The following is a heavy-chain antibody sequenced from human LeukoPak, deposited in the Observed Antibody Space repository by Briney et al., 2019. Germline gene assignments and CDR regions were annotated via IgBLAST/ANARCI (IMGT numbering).Heavy chain of an antibody. Sequence: ASVKVSCKASGYTFTSYGISWVRQAPGQGLEWMGWISAYNGNTNYAQKLQGRVTMTTDTSTSTAYMELRSLRSDDTAVYYCARGIWQQLPTNWFDPWGQGTLVTVSS. CDR2: ISAYNGNT. V-gene: IGHV1-18*01. D-gene: IGHD6-13*01. CDR1: GYTFTSYG. CDR3: ARGIWQQLPTNWFDP. J-gene: IGHJ5*02.